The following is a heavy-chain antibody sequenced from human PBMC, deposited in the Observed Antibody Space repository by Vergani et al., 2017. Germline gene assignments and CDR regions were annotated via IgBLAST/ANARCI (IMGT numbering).Heavy chain of an antibody. V-gene: IGHV3-21*01. CDR2: ISSSSSYI. Sequence: EVQLVESGGGLVKPGGSLRLSCAASGFTFSSYSMNWVRQAPGKGLEWVSSISSSSSYIYYADSVKGRFTISRDNAKNSLYLQMNSLRAEDTAVYYCAKAATVWSGYPNDAFDIWGQGTMVTVSS. CDR1: GFTFSSYS. CDR3: AKAATVWSGYPNDAFDI. D-gene: IGHD3-3*01. J-gene: IGHJ3*02.